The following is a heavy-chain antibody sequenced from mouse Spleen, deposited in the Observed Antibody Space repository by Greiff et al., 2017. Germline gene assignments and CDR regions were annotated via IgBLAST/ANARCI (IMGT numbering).Heavy chain of an antibody. V-gene: IGHV2-2*01. J-gene: IGHJ1*03. Sequence: VQLQQSGPGLVQPSQSLSITCTVSGFSLTSYGVHWVRQSPGKGLEWLGVIWSGGSTDYNAAFISRLSISKDNSKSQVFFKMNSLQADDTAIYYCARTPYYGSSSDVWGTGTTVTVSS. D-gene: IGHD1-1*01. CDR3: ARTPYYGSSSDV. CDR2: IWSGGST. CDR1: GFSLTSYG.